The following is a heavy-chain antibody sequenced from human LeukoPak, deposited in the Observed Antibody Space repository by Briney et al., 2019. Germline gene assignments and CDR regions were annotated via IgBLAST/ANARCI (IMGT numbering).Heavy chain of an antibody. CDR3: AREAKTHYYDSSGYSISYYFDY. Sequence: PSQTLSLTCTVSGGSISSGSYYWSWIRQPAGKGLEWIGRIYTSGSTNYNPSLKSRVTISVDTSKNQFSLKLSSVTAADTAVYYCAREAKTHYYDSSGYSISYYFDYWGQGTLVTVSS. V-gene: IGHV4-61*02. CDR1: GGSISSGSYY. J-gene: IGHJ4*02. D-gene: IGHD3-22*01. CDR2: IYTSGST.